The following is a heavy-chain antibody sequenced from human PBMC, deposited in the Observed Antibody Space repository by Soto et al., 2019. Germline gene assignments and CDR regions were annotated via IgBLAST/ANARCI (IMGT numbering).Heavy chain of an antibody. D-gene: IGHD5-12*01. CDR2: IIPIFGTA. CDR3: ARGPQRWLDKIPSYGMDV. Sequence: GASVKVSCKASGGTFSSYAISWVRQAPGQGLEWMGGIIPIFGTANYAQKFQGRVTITADESTSTAYMELSSLRSEDTAVYYCARGPQRWLDKIPSYGMDVWGQGTTVTVSS. CDR1: GGTFSSYA. J-gene: IGHJ6*02. V-gene: IGHV1-69*13.